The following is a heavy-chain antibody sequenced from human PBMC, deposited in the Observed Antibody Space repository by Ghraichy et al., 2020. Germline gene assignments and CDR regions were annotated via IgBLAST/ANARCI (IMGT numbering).Heavy chain of an antibody. CDR3: ARDPPRRGIQPVYYYYGMDV. Sequence: ASVKVSCKASGYTFTSYGISWVRQAPGQGLEWMGWISAYNGNTNYAQKLQGRVTMTTDTSTSTAYMELRSLRSDDTAVYYCARDPPRRGIQPVYYYYGMDVWGQGTTVTVSS. D-gene: IGHD5-18*01. CDR2: ISAYNGNT. CDR1: GYTFTSYG. J-gene: IGHJ6*02. V-gene: IGHV1-18*01.